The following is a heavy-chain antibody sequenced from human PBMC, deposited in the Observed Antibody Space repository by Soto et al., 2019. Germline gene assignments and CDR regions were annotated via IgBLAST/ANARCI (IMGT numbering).Heavy chain of an antibody. D-gene: IGHD3-16*01. V-gene: IGHV3-23*01. CDR2: ISGGGGST. J-gene: IGHJ4*02. CDR1: GFTFSSYA. CDR3: AKGRGGAPFDY. Sequence: EVQRLESWGGLVQPGGSLRLSCAASGFTFSSYAMSWVRQAPGKGLEWVSAISGGGGSTNYADSVKGRFTSSRENPKNTLYVQMNGLRAEDTAVYYCAKGRGGAPFDYWGQGTLVTVSS.